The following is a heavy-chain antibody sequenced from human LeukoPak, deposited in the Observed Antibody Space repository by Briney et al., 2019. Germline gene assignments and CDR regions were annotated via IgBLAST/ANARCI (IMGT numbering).Heavy chain of an antibody. J-gene: IGHJ4*02. D-gene: IGHD1-20*01. CDR1: GFTVSSSY. V-gene: IGHV3-21*01. CDR2: ISTSSTYI. CDR3: ARDPPFIIGTTFFDY. Sequence: GGSLRLSCAASGFTVSSSYMNWVRQAPGKGLEWVSSISTSSTYIYYADSVKGRFTISRDNAKNSLYLQMNSLRAEDTAVYYCARDPPFIIGTTFFDYWGQGTLVTVSS.